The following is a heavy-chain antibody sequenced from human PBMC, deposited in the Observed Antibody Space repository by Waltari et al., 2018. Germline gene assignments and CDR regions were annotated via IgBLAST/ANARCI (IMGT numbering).Heavy chain of an antibody. CDR1: GGSISSGGYY. V-gene: IGHV4-31*03. J-gene: IGHJ6*03. Sequence: QVQLQESGPGLVKPSQTLSLTCTVSGGSISSGGYYWSWIRQHPGKGLEWIGYIYYSGSTYYNPSLKSRVTISVDTSKNQFSLKLSSVTAADTAVYYCARQVPAAPYYYYYMDVWGKGTTVTVSS. CDR3: ARQVPAAPYYYYYMDV. D-gene: IGHD2-2*01. CDR2: IYYSGST.